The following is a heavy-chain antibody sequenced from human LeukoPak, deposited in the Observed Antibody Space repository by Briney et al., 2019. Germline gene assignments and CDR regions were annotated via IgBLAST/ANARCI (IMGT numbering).Heavy chain of an antibody. J-gene: IGHJ4*02. CDR1: GFTFSSYS. Sequence: GGSLRLSCAASGFTFSSYSMNWVRQAPGKGLEWVSYISSSSSTIYYADSVKGRFTISRDNAKNSLYLQMNSLRAEDTAVYYCARVDYGAWDYWGQGTLVTVSS. D-gene: IGHD3-16*01. V-gene: IGHV3-48*01. CDR2: ISSSSSTI. CDR3: ARVDYGAWDY.